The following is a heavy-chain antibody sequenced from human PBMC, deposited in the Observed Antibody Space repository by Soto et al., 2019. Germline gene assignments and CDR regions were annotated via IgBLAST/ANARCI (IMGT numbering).Heavy chain of an antibody. J-gene: IGHJ5*01. D-gene: IGHD3-22*01. Sequence: SETLSLTCAVYGGSFSGHSWTWIRQSPGKGLEWIGDINHSGRVNYSPSLKSRVTISLDTSKNQFSLTLSAVIAADTAMYYCSTRAYDTNGYYRFDPWGQGTLVTVSS. V-gene: IGHV4-34*01. CDR3: STRAYDTNGYYRFDP. CDR2: INHSGRV. CDR1: GGSFSGHS.